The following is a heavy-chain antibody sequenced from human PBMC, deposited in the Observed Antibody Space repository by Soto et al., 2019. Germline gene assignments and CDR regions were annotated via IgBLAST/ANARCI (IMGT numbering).Heavy chain of an antibody. CDR2: IYYSGST. Sequence: SETLSLTCAVSGDTISISSYYWGWIRQPPGKGLEWIGNIYYSGSTNYNPSLKSRVTLSVDTSKNQFSLKLSSVTAADTAVYYCARRYCSSTSCYNWFDPWGQGTQVTVPS. CDR3: ARRYCSSTSCYNWFDP. CDR1: GDTISISSYY. V-gene: IGHV4-39*07. J-gene: IGHJ5*02. D-gene: IGHD2-2*01.